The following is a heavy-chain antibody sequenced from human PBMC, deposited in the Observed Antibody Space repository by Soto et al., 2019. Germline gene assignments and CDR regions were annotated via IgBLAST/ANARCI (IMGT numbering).Heavy chain of an antibody. J-gene: IGHJ4*02. Sequence: SETLSLTCSFSVASISTHSWSCIRQPAGKGLEWIEHVSNIGSGDYSPSLKSRVTMSVDTSKNQFSLKLSSVTAADTAVYYCARYYWYLRYFELWGQGTLVSVSS. V-gene: IGHV4-4*07. D-gene: IGHD3-10*01. CDR3: ARYYWYLRYFEL. CDR1: VASISTHS. CDR2: VSNIGSG.